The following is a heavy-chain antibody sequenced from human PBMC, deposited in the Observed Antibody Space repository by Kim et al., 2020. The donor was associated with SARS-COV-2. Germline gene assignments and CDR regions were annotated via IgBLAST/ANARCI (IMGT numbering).Heavy chain of an antibody. CDR1: DGSISNYY. CDR3: AKGAAVAGDYFYYYMDV. CDR2: RYYLGST. V-gene: IGHV4-59*01. D-gene: IGHD6-19*01. J-gene: IGHJ6*03. Sequence: SETLSLTCTVSDGSISNYYWSWVRQPPGKGLEWIGYRYYLGSTKYNPSLKSRVTISVDTSKNQFSLKLRSVTAADTAVYYCAKGAAVAGDYFYYYMDVWG.